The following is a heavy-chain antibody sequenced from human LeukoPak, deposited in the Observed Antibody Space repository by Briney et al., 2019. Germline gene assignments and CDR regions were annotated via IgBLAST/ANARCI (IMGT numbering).Heavy chain of an antibody. D-gene: IGHD6-13*01. CDR2: IYPGDSDT. Sequence: GESLKISCKGSGYSFTSYWIGWVRQMPGKGLEWMGIIYPGDSDTRYSPSFQGQVTISADKSISTAYLQWSSLKASDTAMYYCARRYGSSSKGLWFDPWGQGTLVTVSS. CDR1: GYSFTSYW. CDR3: ARRYGSSSKGLWFDP. V-gene: IGHV5-51*01. J-gene: IGHJ5*02.